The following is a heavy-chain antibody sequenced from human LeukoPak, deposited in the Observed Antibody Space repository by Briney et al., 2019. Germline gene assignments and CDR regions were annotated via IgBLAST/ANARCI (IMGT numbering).Heavy chain of an antibody. Sequence: PSETLSLTCTVSGGSISSYYWSWIRQPAGKGLEWIGRIYTSGSTNYNPSLKSRVTMSVDTSKNQSSLKLSSVTAADTAVYYCARHSIASDGARLFDYWGRGTLVTVSS. J-gene: IGHJ4*02. V-gene: IGHV4-4*07. CDR2: IYTSGST. CDR1: GGSISSYY. D-gene: IGHD2-21*01. CDR3: ARHSIASDGARLFDY.